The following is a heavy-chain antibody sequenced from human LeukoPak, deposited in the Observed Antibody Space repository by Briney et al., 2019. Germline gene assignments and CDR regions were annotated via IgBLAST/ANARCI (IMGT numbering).Heavy chain of an antibody. V-gene: IGHV3-30-3*01. CDR1: GFTFSSYA. J-gene: IGHJ4*02. Sequence: GGSLRLSCAASGFTFSSYAMHWVRQAPGKGLEWVAVISYDGSNKYYADSVKGRFTVSRDNSKNTLYLQMNSLRAEDTAVYYCARGYSGSGRYFDYWGQGTLVTVSS. D-gene: IGHD3-10*01. CDR2: ISYDGSNK. CDR3: ARGYSGSGRYFDY.